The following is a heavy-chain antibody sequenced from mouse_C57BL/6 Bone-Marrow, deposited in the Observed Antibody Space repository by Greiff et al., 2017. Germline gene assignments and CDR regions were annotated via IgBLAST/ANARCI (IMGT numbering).Heavy chain of an antibody. Sequence: EVQRVESGGGLVKPGGSLKLSCAASGFTFSSYAVSWVRQTPEKRLEWVATISDGGSYTDYPDNVKGRFTISRDNAKNNLYLQMSHLKSEDTAMYYCARSTTVGYATDYWGQGTSVTVSS. J-gene: IGHJ4*01. CDR2: ISDGGSYT. CDR1: GFTFSSYA. CDR3: ARSTTVGYATDY. V-gene: IGHV5-4*01. D-gene: IGHD1-1*01.